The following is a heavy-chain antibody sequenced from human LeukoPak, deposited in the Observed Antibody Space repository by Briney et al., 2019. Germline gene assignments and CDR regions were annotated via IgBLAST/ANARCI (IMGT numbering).Heavy chain of an antibody. V-gene: IGHV1-8*03. CDR1: GYTFTSYD. CDR2: MNPNSGNT. CDR3: ARGLEMATRSGYYFDY. J-gene: IGHJ4*02. Sequence: ASVKVSCKASGYTFTSYDINWVRQATGQGLEWMGWMNPNSGNTGYAQKFQGRVTITRNTSISTAYMELSSLRSEDTAVYYCARGLEMATRSGYYFDYWGQGTLVTVSS. D-gene: IGHD5-24*01.